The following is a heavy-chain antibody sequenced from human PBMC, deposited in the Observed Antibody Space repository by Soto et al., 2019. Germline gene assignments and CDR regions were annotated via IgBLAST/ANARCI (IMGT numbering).Heavy chain of an antibody. CDR3: ARVSTLGKDYGVDV. J-gene: IGHJ6*04. CDR2: INYSGRT. CDR1: SGSISSSDYY. D-gene: IGHD3-3*02. Sequence: SETLSLTCSVSSGSISSSDYYWSLIRQPPGKGLEWIGYINYSGRTYYKPSLKSRVSISLDTSKNQFSLRLTSVTAADTAVYFCARVSTLGKDYGVDVWGKGTTVTVSS. V-gene: IGHV4-30-4*01.